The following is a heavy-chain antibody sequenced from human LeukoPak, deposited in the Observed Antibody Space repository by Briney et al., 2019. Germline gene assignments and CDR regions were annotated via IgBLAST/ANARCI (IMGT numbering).Heavy chain of an antibody. D-gene: IGHD3-22*01. CDR3: ATGYSDSLRSPLDS. CDR2: ISGRGGNT. V-gene: IGHV3-23*01. CDR1: GLTFNNYA. J-gene: IGHJ5*01. Sequence: PGGSLRLPCAASGLTFNNYALTWIRQAPGKGLEWVSSISGRGGNTYYADSVKGRFTISRDDSKNTLSLQMNSLRAEDTAVYYCATGYSDSLRSPLDSWGQGTLVTVSS.